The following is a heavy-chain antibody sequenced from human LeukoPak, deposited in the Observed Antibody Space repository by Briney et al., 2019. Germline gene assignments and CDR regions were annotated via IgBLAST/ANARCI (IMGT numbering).Heavy chain of an antibody. V-gene: IGHV3-23*01. J-gene: IGHJ6*02. Sequence: GGSLRLSCAASGFTFSIYAMSWVRQAPGKGLEWVSSISGTSGNTYYADSVKGRFAISRDNSKNTLYLQMNSLRAEDTAVYYCAREDGYDFGYYYGMDVWGQGTTVTVSS. CDR2: ISGTSGNT. CDR1: GFTFSIYA. CDR3: AREDGYDFGYYYGMDV. D-gene: IGHD5-12*01.